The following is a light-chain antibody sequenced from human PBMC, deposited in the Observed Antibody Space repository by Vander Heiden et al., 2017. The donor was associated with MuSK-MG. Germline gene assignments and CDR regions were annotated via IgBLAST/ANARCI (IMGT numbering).Light chain of an antibody. CDR2: EVT. J-gene: IGLJ1*01. CDR3: CSYAGSSTFV. V-gene: IGLV2-23*02. CDR1: SSDVGRYNH. Sequence: QSALTQPASVSGSPGQSITISCTGTSSDVGRYNHVSWYQQHPGKAPKLMISEVTKRPAGVSNRFSGSKSGNTASLTISGLQAEDETDYYCCSYAGSSTFVFGTGTKVTVL.